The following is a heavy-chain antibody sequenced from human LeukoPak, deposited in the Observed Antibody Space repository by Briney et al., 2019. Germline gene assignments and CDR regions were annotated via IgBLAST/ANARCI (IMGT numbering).Heavy chain of an antibody. J-gene: IGHJ3*01. Sequence: GGSLRLSCAGSGFSIGSYWMSWVRQAPGKGLEWVANIRQDGSEKYYVDSVKGRLTISRDNAKNSLYLQMNSLRAEDTGIYYCARAGYYGDDAFDLWGQGTMVTVSS. D-gene: IGHD2/OR15-2a*01. CDR2: IRQDGSEK. V-gene: IGHV3-7*01. CDR1: GFSIGSYW. CDR3: ARAGYYGDDAFDL.